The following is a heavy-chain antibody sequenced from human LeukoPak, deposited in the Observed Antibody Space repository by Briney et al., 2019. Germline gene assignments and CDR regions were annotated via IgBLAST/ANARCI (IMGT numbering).Heavy chain of an antibody. Sequence: SVTVSCKASGGTFSSYAISWVRQAPGQGLEWMGGIIPIFGTANYAQKFQGRVTITADESTSTAYMELSSLRSEDTAVYYCAVPAAISPVDWYFDLWGRGTLVTVSS. CDR3: AVPAAISPVDWYFDL. J-gene: IGHJ2*01. CDR1: GGTFSSYA. D-gene: IGHD2-2*02. V-gene: IGHV1-69*13. CDR2: IIPIFGTA.